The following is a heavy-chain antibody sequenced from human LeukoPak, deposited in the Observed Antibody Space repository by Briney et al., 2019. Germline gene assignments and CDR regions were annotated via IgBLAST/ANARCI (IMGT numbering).Heavy chain of an antibody. D-gene: IGHD6-19*01. V-gene: IGHV4-59*01. J-gene: IGHJ2*01. CDR1: GGSINSYY. CDR3: ARMGGIAVAGYWYFDL. Sequence: PSETLSLTCTVPGGSINSYYWSWMRQPPGKGLEWIGHIYSSGSTNYSPSLKSRVTLSADTSKNQFSLRLSSVTAADTAVYYCARMGGIAVAGYWYFDLSGRGTLVTVSS. CDR2: IYSSGST.